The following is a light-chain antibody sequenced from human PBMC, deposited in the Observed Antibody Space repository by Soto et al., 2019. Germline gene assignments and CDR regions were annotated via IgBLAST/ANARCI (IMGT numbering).Light chain of an antibody. Sequence: DIQNTQSRSTLTSPGGHRQSKTCRASQSISSWLAWYQQKPGKAPKLLIYDASSLESGVPSRFSGSGSATECTLTISSLQPDDCLTFSGQQSYNYPQTCGQGTKVDIK. CDR2: DAS. CDR1: QSISSW. V-gene: IGKV1-5*01. CDR3: QQSYNYPQT. J-gene: IGKJ1*01.